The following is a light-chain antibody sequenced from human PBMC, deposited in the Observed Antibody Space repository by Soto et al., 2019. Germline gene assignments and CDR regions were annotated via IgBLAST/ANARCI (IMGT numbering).Light chain of an antibody. Sequence: DIQMTQSPSTLSGSVGDRVTITCRASQTISSWLAWYQQKPGKAPKLLIYKASTLKSGAPSRFSGSGSGTDFTLTISGLQPDDFATYYCQHYNSYSEAFGQGTKVELK. CDR2: KAS. V-gene: IGKV1-5*03. J-gene: IGKJ1*01. CDR3: QHYNSYSEA. CDR1: QTISSW.